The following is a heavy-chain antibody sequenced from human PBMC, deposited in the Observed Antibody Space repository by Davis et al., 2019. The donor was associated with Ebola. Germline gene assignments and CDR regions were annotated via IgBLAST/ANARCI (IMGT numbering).Heavy chain of an antibody. CDR3: ARSRHIRGSYGVDYYYYGMDV. D-gene: IGHD1-26*01. V-gene: IGHV1-18*01. J-gene: IGHJ6*02. CDR2: ISVYNGNT. CDR1: GYTFTSYG. Sequence: ASVKVSCKASGYTFTSYGISWVRQAPGQGLEWMGWISVYNGNTNYAQKLQGRVTMTTDTSTSTAYMELRSLRSDDTAVYYCARSRHIRGSYGVDYYYYGMDVWGQGTTVTVSS.